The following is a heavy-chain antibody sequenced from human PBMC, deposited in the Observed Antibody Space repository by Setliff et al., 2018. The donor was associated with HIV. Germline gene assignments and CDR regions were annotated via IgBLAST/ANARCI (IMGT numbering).Heavy chain of an antibody. J-gene: IGHJ4*02. CDR1: GGSISSSSSY. CDR2: MYYSGNT. CDR3: VRDSIVGVDY. V-gene: IGHV4-39*07. D-gene: IGHD1-26*01. Sequence: PSETLSLTCIVSGGSISSSSSYWGWIRLPPGKGLEWIGSMYYSGNTYYNPSLKSRVTISIDKSKNQFSLKLNSVTAEDTAVYYCVRDSIVGVDYWGQGTLVTVSS.